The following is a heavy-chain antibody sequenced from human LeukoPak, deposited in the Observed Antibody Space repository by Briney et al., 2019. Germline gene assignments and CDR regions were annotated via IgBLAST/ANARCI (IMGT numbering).Heavy chain of an antibody. CDR1: GFTFSDYY. J-gene: IGHJ4*02. Sequence: PGGCLRLSCAASGFTFSDYYMSCICQAPGKGLECGSYISSSGSTIYYADSVKGRFTISRDNAKNSLYLQMNSLRAEGTAVYYCARAMAPITGAFDYWGQGTLVTVSS. V-gene: IGHV3-11*01. D-gene: IGHD1-14*01. CDR3: ARAMAPITGAFDY. CDR2: ISSSGSTI.